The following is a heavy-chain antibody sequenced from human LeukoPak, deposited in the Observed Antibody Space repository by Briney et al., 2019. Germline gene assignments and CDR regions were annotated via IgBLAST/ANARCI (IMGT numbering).Heavy chain of an antibody. CDR2: IYYSGST. CDR1: GGSISSSSYY. D-gene: IGHD2-15*01. J-gene: IGHJ4*02. V-gene: IGHV4-39*07. Sequence: PSETLSLTCTVSGGSISSSSYYWGWIRQPPGKGLEWIGSIYYSGSTNYNPSLKSRVTISVDTPKNQFSLKLSSVTAADTAVYYCARILGYCSGGSCYPVGYFDSWGQGTLVTVSS. CDR3: ARILGYCSGGSCYPVGYFDS.